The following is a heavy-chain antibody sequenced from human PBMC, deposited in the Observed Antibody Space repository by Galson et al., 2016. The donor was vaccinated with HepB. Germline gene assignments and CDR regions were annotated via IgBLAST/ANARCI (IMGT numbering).Heavy chain of an antibody. D-gene: IGHD5-18*01. J-gene: IGHJ6*02. CDR2: ISDDGGTK. V-gene: IGHV3-30*14. CDR1: GFTFNTYP. CDR3: ARDPGYRNGMDV. Sequence: SLRLSCAASGFTFNTYPMHWVRQAPGKGLEWLEVISDDGGTKYYADSVKGRFTISRDNSKNVVFLEMDTLRAEDTALYYCARDPGYRNGMDVWGQGTTVTVSS.